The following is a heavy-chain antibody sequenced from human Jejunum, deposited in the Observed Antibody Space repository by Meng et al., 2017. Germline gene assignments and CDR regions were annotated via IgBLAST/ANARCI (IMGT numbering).Heavy chain of an antibody. V-gene: IGHV3-23*01. Sequence: GESLKISCAASGFTFSSAMSWVRQAPGKGLEWVSSISGRGDNTDYADSVKGRFAISRDNSRNTLYLQMNSLRAEDTALYSCAKDSQWMTTVQYWGQGTLVTVSS. CDR3: AKDSQWMTTVQY. J-gene: IGHJ4*02. D-gene: IGHD4-17*01. CDR1: GFTFSSA. CDR2: ISGRGDNT.